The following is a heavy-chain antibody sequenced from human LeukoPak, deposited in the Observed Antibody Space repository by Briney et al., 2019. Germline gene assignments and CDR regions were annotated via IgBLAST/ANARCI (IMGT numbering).Heavy chain of an antibody. J-gene: IGHJ4*02. Sequence: PGGSLRLSCAASGFTFSSYSMSWVRQAPGKGLEWVSAISGSGGSTYYADSVKGRFTISRDNSKNTLYLQMNSLRAEDTAVYYCAKTKLFLEWLSHFDYWGQGTLVTVSS. V-gene: IGHV3-23*01. CDR3: AKTKLFLEWLSHFDY. CDR1: GFTFSSYS. D-gene: IGHD3-3*01. CDR2: ISGSGGST.